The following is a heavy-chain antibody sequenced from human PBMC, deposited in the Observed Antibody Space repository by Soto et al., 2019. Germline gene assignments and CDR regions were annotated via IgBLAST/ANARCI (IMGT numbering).Heavy chain of an antibody. V-gene: IGHV4-59*01. D-gene: IGHD1-1*01. CDR1: GGSISSYY. J-gene: IGHJ6*02. Sequence: QVQLQESGPGLVKPSETLSLTCTVSGGSISSYYWNWIRQPPGKGLEWIGYTYYSGSTNYNPSLKSRVTISVDTSKNQFSLKLSSVTAADTAVYYCAREGTTVDSYYYYGMDVWGQGTTVTVSS. CDR3: AREGTTVDSYYYYGMDV. CDR2: TYYSGST.